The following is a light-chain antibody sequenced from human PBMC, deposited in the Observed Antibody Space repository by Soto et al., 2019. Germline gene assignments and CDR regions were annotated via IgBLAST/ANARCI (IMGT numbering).Light chain of an antibody. CDR1: QSVSSSY. Sequence: EIVLTQSPGTLSLSPGERATLSCRASQSVSSSYLAWYQQNPGQAPRLLIYGASSRATGIPDRFSGSGSGTDFTLTISRLEPEDFAVYYCQQYGSSPPYTFGQGTKLAI. J-gene: IGKJ2*01. CDR3: QQYGSSPPYT. CDR2: GAS. V-gene: IGKV3-20*01.